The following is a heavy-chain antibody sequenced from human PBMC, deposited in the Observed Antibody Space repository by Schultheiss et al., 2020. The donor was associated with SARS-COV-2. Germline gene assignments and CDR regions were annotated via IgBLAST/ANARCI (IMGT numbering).Heavy chain of an antibody. D-gene: IGHD4-23*01. J-gene: IGHJ4*02. CDR2: ISGSGGST. CDR3: AKGRMTTVVTAFDY. V-gene: IGHV3-23*01. Sequence: GESLKISCAASGFTFDDYAMHWVRQAPGKGLEWVSAISGSGGSTYYADSVKGRFTISRDNSKNTLYLQMNSLRAEDTAVYYCAKGRMTTVVTAFDYWGQGTLVTVSS. CDR1: GFTFDDYA.